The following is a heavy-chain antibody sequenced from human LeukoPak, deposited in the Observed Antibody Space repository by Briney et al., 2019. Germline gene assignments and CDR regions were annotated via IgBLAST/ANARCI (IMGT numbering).Heavy chain of an antibody. Sequence: SETLSLTCTVSGFFSTAYYWGWIRQPPGKGLEWIASIRHDGHTNYNPSLRSQVTMSVGMSRNQFSLKLNSLTAADTAAYYCARQTGSGLFTLPGGQGTVVRVFS. CDR3: ARQTGSGLFTLP. J-gene: IGHJ1*01. CDR2: IRHDGHT. D-gene: IGHD3/OR15-3a*01. V-gene: IGHV4-38-2*02. CDR1: GFFSTAYY.